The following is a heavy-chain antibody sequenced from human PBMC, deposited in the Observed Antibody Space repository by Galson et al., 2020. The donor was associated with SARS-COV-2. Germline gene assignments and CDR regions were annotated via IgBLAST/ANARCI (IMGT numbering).Heavy chain of an antibody. D-gene: IGHD2-2*01. CDR1: GYTFTGYY. CDR2: INPNSGGT. V-gene: IGHV1-2*04. J-gene: IGHJ6*03. Sequence: ASVKVSCKASGYTFTGYYMHWVRQAPGQGLEWMGWINPNSGGTNYAQKFQGWVTMTRDTSISTAYMELSSLRSDDTAVYYCARENSSRDGEYYYYMDVWGKGTKVTVSS. CDR3: ARENSSRDGEYYYYMDV.